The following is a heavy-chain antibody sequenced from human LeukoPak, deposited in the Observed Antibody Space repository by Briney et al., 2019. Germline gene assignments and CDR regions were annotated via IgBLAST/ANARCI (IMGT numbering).Heavy chain of an antibody. CDR2: SYYSGST. D-gene: IGHD3-10*01. J-gene: IGHJ4*02. Sequence: SETLSLTCPASGGSISNNNFYWGWIRQTPGKGLEWIGSSYYSGSTYYSPSFKSRVTISIDTSKNQFSLRLSSVTAADTAVYYCARSFSGTYPGLDDWGQGALVAVSS. V-gene: IGHV4-39*07. CDR1: GGSISNNNFY. CDR3: ARSFSGTYPGLDD.